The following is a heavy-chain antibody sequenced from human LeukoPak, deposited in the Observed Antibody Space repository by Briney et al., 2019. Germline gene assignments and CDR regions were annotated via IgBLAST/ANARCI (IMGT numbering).Heavy chain of an antibody. J-gene: IGHJ1*01. V-gene: IGHV3-21*01. CDR2: ISTGSSYI. CDR1: GFTFSSYT. CDR3: AKDPYSRAFEYFQH. Sequence: GGSLRLSCAASGFTFSSYTMNWVRQAPGKGLEWVSSISTGSSYIYYANSVKGRFTISRDNAKNSLYLQMNSLRTEDTAVYYCAKDPYSRAFEYFQHWGQGTRVTVSS. D-gene: IGHD1-26*01.